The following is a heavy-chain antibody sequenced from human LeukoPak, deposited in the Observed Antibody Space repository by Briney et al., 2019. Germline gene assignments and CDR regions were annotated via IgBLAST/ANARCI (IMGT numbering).Heavy chain of an antibody. CDR2: IVVGSGNT. Sequence: GASVKVSCKASGFTFTSSAVQWVRQARGQRLEWIGWIVVGSGNTNYAQKLQGRVTMTTDTSTSTAYMELSSLRSEDTAVYYCARVYGDSFYYYGMDVWGQGTTVTVSS. D-gene: IGHD4-17*01. CDR1: GFTFTSSA. CDR3: ARVYGDSFYYYGMDV. J-gene: IGHJ6*02. V-gene: IGHV1-58*01.